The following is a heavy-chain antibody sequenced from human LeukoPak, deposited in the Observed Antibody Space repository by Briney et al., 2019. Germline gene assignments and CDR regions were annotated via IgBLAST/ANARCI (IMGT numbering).Heavy chain of an antibody. CDR1: GYTFTSYY. CDR2: INPSGGST. D-gene: IGHD3-22*01. Sequence: ASVKVSCTASGYTFTSYYMHWVRQAPGQGLEWMGIINPSGGSTSYAQKFQGRVTMTRDTSTSTVYMELSSLRSEDTAVYYCARDLSHYYDKCRIDYWGQGTLVTVSS. V-gene: IGHV1-46*01. CDR3: ARDLSHYYDKCRIDY. J-gene: IGHJ4*02.